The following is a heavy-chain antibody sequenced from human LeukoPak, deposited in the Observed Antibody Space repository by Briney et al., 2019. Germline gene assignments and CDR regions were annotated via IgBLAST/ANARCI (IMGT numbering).Heavy chain of an antibody. CDR3: AKGGRKITIFGVADYYYYYYMDV. CDR2: ISGSGGST. J-gene: IGHJ6*03. CDR1: GFTFSSYA. Sequence: SGGSLRLSCAASGFTFSSYAMSWVRQAPGKGLEWVSGISGSGGSTYNADSVKGRVTISRDNSKNTLYLQMNSLRAEDTAVYYCAKGGRKITIFGVADYYYYYYMDVWGKGTTVTVSS. V-gene: IGHV3-23*01. D-gene: IGHD3-3*01.